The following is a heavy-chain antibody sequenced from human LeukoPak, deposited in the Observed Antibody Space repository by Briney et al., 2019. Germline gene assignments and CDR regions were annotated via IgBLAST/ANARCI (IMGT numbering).Heavy chain of an antibody. CDR1: GFTFRYNG. V-gene: IGHV3-33*01. D-gene: IGHD3-10*01. CDR3: ARDVGNFDSGSAYFDS. Sequence: GGSLRLSCAASGFTFRYNGMHWVRQAPGKGLEWVALIWHDGSKKYYGDSVKGRFTISRGDSKNTLYLQMNSLRAEDTAVYYCARDVGNFDSGSAYFDSWGQGTLVTVSS. CDR2: IWHDGSKK. J-gene: IGHJ4*02.